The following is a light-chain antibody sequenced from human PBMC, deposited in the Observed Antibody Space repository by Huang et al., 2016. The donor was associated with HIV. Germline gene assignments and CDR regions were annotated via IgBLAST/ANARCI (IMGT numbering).Light chain of an antibody. CDR3: QQYALSPWT. Sequence: SPGTLSLSPGQRLTLSCRASQTVSNDYLAWYQQKPGQSPRLLIYAASTRAAGIPDRFSGSGSATDFILTVSRLEPEDSAVYYCQQYALSPWTFGHGTKVEI. CDR1: QTVSNDY. V-gene: IGKV3-20*01. CDR2: AAS. J-gene: IGKJ1*01.